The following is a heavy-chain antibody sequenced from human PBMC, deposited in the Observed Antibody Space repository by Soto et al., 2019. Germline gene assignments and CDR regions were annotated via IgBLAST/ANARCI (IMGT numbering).Heavy chain of an antibody. V-gene: IGHV1-69*13. CDR1: GGTFSSYA. Sequence: GASVKVSCKASGGTFSSYAISWVRQAPGQGLEWMGGIIPIFGTANYAQKFQGRVTITADESTSTAYMELSSLRSEDTAVYYCARTLRIHDAFDIWGQGTMVTVSS. CDR2: IIPIFGTA. CDR3: ARTLRIHDAFDI. D-gene: IGHD4-17*01. J-gene: IGHJ3*02.